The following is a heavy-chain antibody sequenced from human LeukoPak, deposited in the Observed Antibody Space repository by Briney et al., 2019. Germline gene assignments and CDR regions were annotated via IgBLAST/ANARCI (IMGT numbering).Heavy chain of an antibody. V-gene: IGHV4-34*01. CDR2: INHSGST. J-gene: IGHJ6*03. CDR3: ARDRRVGRWLQFYYYYMDV. D-gene: IGHD5-24*01. CDR1: GGSFSGYY. Sequence: SETLSLTCAVYGGSFSGYYWSWIRQPPGKGLEWIGEINHSGSTNYNPSLKSRVTISVDTSKNQFSLKLSSVTAADTAVYYCARDRRVGRWLQFYYYYMDVWGKGTTVTVSS.